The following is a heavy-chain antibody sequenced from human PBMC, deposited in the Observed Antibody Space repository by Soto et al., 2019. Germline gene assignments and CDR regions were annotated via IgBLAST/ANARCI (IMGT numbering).Heavy chain of an antibody. CDR1: GGSLNSEHYH. J-gene: IGHJ6*02. D-gene: IGHD2-21*02. CDR3: VRADDGGDRDYYGLDV. CDR2: IHYTGSV. Sequence: QIQLQESGPGLVRPSQTLSLTCTVSGGSLNSEHYHWTWIRQAPGKGLEWIGYIHYTGSVRYNPSLQSRITMSVDTSKNLFSLNLSSVTAADTAVYFCVRADDGGDRDYYGLDVWGQGTMVTVSS. V-gene: IGHV4-30-4*01.